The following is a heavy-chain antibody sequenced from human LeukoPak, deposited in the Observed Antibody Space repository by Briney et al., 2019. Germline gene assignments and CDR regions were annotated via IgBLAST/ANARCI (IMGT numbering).Heavy chain of an antibody. V-gene: IGHV5-51*01. CDR1: GYSFTSYW. CDR3: ARADPAIFGVVPPFDY. D-gene: IGHD3-3*01. J-gene: IGHJ4*02. Sequence: GESLKVPCKGSGYSFTSYWIGWVRQMPGKGLEWMGIIYPGDSDTRYSPSFQGQVTISADKSISTAYLQWSSLKASDTAMYYCARADPAIFGVVPPFDYWGQGTLVTVSS. CDR2: IYPGDSDT.